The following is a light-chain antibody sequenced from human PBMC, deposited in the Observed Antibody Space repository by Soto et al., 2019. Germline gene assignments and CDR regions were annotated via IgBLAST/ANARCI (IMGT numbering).Light chain of an antibody. V-gene: IGLV2-8*01. CDR1: SSDVGGYNY. J-gene: IGLJ1*01. CDR2: EVS. Sequence: QSVLTQVPSASGSPGQSVTISCTGTSSDVGGYNYVSWYQQHPGKAPKLMIYEVSKRPSGVPDRFSGSKSGNTASLTVSGLQAEDEADYSRTSYAGSNNYVFGTGTKVTV. CDR3: TSYAGSNNYV.